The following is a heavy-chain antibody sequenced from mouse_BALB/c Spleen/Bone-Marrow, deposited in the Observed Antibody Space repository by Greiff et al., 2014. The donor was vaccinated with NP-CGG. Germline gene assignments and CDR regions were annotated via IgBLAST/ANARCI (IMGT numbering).Heavy chain of an antibody. J-gene: IGHJ3*01. CDR1: GYTFNSYW. Sequence: QGQLKQSGAELMKPGASVKISCKATGYTFNSYWIEGGKQRPGHGLEWIGEILPGSGITNYNEKFKVKATFNADTSSNTAYMQLSSLTSEDSAVYYCARSPYWGQGTLVTVSA. CDR3: ARSPY. V-gene: IGHV1-9*01. CDR2: ILPGSGIT.